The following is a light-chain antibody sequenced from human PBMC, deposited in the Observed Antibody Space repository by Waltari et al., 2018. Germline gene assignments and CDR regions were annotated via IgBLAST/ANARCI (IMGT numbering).Light chain of an antibody. CDR1: NIGSKS. CDR2: DDS. CDR3: QVWDSSSDHRV. Sequence: SYVLTQPPSVSVAPGQTARITCGGNNIGSKSVHWYQQKPGRAPVLVVDDDSDRPSGIPERFAGSNSGNTATLTISRVEAGDEADYYGQVWDSSSDHRVFGGGTKLTVL. J-gene: IGLJ3*02. V-gene: IGLV3-21*02.